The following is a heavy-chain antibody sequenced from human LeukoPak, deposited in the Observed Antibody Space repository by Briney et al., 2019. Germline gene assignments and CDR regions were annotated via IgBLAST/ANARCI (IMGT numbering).Heavy chain of an antibody. V-gene: IGHV3-33*01. CDR3: ARDGARYSYGLTIDY. Sequence: GGSLRLSCAASGFTFNTYGMHWVRQSPGKGLEWVAVIWYDGSNEYYADSVEGRFTISRDNSKNTLYLQMNSLRAEDTAVYYCARDGARYSYGLTIDYWGQGTLVTVSS. J-gene: IGHJ4*02. D-gene: IGHD5-18*01. CDR2: IWYDGSNE. CDR1: GFTFNTYG.